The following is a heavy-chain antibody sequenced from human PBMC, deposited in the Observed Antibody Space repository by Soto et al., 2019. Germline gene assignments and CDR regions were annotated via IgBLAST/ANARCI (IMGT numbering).Heavy chain of an antibody. CDR2: ISGSGGST. CDR1: GFTFSSYA. CDR3: AKDQLRYFDWLLGAFDI. D-gene: IGHD3-9*01. Sequence: GGSLRLSCAASGFTFSSYAMSWVRQAPGKGLEWVSAISGSGGSTYYADSVKGRFTISRDNSKNTLYLQMNSLRAEDTAVYYCAKDQLRYFDWLLGAFDIWGQGTMVTVS. V-gene: IGHV3-23*01. J-gene: IGHJ3*02.